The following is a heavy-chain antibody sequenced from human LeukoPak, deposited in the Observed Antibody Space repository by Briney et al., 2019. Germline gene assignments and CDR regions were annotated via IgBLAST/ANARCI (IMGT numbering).Heavy chain of an antibody. CDR2: TRNEANIYTT. CDR1: GFIFSDHY. Sequence: GGSLRLSCAASGFIFSDHYVDWVRQAPGKGLEWVGRTRNEANIYTTKYAASVKGRFTISRDDSKNSLYLQMNSLKTEDTAVYYCASPVGATTVRAFDIWGQGTMVTVSS. CDR3: ASPVGATTVRAFDI. V-gene: IGHV3-72*01. D-gene: IGHD1-26*01. J-gene: IGHJ3*02.